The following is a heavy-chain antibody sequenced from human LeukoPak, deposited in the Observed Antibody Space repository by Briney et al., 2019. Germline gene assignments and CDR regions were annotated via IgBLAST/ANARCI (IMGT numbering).Heavy chain of an antibody. J-gene: IGHJ6*02. CDR3: ARRDASGLYYYAMDV. CDR2: ISPNSGGT. V-gene: IGHV1-2*02. D-gene: IGHD3-10*01. CDR1: GYAFTGFY. Sequence: ASVNVSCKASGYAFTGFYMHWVRQAPGQGLEWMGWISPNSGGTNYAQKFQGRVTMTRDTSISTAYMELSSLRSDDTAVYYCARRDASGLYYYAMDVWGQGTTVTVSS.